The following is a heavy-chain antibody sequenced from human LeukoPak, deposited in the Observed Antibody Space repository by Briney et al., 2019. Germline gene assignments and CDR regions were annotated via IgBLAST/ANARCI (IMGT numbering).Heavy chain of an antibody. CDR3: ARDARRDGYNLFDY. CDR1: GYTFTGYY. CDR2: INPNSGGT. J-gene: IGHJ4*02. Sequence: ASVKVSCKASGYTFTGYYMHWVRQAPGQGLEWMGWINPNSGGTNYAQKFQGRVTMTRDTSISTAYMELSRLRSDDTAVYYCARDARRDGYNLFDYWGQGTLVTVSS. D-gene: IGHD5-24*01. V-gene: IGHV1-2*02.